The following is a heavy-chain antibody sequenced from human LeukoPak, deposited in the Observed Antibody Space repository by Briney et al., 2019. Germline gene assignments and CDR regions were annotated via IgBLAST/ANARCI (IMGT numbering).Heavy chain of an antibody. CDR1: GYSISSGYY. Sequence: SETLSLTCAVSGYSISSGYYWGWIRQPSGKGLEWIGSIYHSGSTYYNPSLKSRVTISVDTSKNQFSLKLSSVTAADTAVYYCARDFDIVVVPAAREARFDPWGQGTLVTVSS. CDR2: IYHSGST. CDR3: ARDFDIVVVPAAREARFDP. J-gene: IGHJ5*02. V-gene: IGHV4-38-2*02. D-gene: IGHD2-2*01.